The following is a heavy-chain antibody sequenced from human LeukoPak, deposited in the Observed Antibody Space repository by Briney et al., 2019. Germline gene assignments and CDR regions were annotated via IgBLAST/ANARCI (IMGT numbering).Heavy chain of an antibody. V-gene: IGHV3-30*03. Sequence: GGSLRLSCAASGFTFSSYGMHWVRQAPGKGLEWVAVISYDGSNKYYADSVKGRFTISRDNSKNTLYLQMNSLRAEDTAVYYCARGTTPNAFDIWGQGTMVTVSS. CDR2: ISYDGSNK. CDR3: ARGTTPNAFDI. D-gene: IGHD4-17*01. CDR1: GFTFSSYG. J-gene: IGHJ3*02.